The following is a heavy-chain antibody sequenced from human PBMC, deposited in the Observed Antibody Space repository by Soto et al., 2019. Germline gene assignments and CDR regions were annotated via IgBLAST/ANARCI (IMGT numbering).Heavy chain of an antibody. CDR2: IRSKANSYAT. Sequence: EVQLVESGGGLVQPGGSQKLSCAASGFTFSGSAMHWVRQASGKGLEWVGRIRSKANSYATAYAASVKGRFTISRDDSKNTAYLQMNSLKTEDTAVYYCTMIVVVTATRRKIDYWGQGTLVTVSS. CDR1: GFTFSGSA. V-gene: IGHV3-73*02. D-gene: IGHD2-21*02. CDR3: TMIVVVTATRRKIDY. J-gene: IGHJ4*02.